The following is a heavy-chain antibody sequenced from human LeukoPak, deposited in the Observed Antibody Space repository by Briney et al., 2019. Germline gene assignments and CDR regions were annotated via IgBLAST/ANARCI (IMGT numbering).Heavy chain of an antibody. CDR2: IYPGDSDT. Sequence: GESLKISCEASGYNFTTYWIGWVRQMPGKGLEWMGIIYPGDSDTRYSPSFQGQVTISVDRSISTAFLQWSSLKASDTAIYYCARHRGIAGAGKNGGQGTLVTVSS. CDR3: ARHRGIAGAGKN. J-gene: IGHJ4*02. CDR1: GYNFTTYW. V-gene: IGHV5-51*01. D-gene: IGHD6-13*01.